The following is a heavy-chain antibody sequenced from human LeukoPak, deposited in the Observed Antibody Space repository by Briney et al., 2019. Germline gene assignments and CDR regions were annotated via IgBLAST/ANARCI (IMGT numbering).Heavy chain of an antibody. CDR1: GFTFSSYA. CDR3: AKAPRYNWNSGLGY. V-gene: IGHV3-23*01. Sequence: SGGSLRLSCAASGFTFSSYAMSWVRQAPGKGLEWVSAISGSGVSTYYADSVKGRFTISRDNSKNTLYLQMNSLRAEDTAVYYCAKAPRYNWNSGLGYWGQGTLVTVSS. J-gene: IGHJ4*02. D-gene: IGHD1-20*01. CDR2: ISGSGVST.